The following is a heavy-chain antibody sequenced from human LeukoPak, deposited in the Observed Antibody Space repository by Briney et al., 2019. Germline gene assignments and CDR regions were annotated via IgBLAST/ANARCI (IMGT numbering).Heavy chain of an antibody. CDR1: GFTFSNYA. J-gene: IGHJ6*02. CDR3: AKTGDYYYYGMDV. V-gene: IGHV3-23*01. Sequence: PGRSLRLSCAASGFTFSNYAMSWVRQAPGKGLEWVSGFSDSGLTTYYADSVKGRFTISRDNSKNTLYLQMNSLRVEDTAVYYCAKTGDYYYYGMDVWGRGTTVTVSS. CDR2: FSDSGLTT. D-gene: IGHD7-27*01.